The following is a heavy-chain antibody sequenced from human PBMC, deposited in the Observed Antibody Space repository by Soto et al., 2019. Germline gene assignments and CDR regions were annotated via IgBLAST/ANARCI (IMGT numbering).Heavy chain of an antibody. CDR3: TTLRRYSREIDY. J-gene: IGHJ4*01. D-gene: IGHD5-18*01. CDR2: IKSKTDGGTT. CDR1: GFTFSNAW. Sequence: EVQLVESGGGLVKPGGSLRLSCAASGFTFSNAWMSWVRQAPGKGLEWVGRIKSKTDGGTTDYAAPVKGRFTISRDDSKNTLYLQMNSLKTEDTAVYYCTTLRRYSREIDYWGHGTLVTVSS. V-gene: IGHV3-15*01.